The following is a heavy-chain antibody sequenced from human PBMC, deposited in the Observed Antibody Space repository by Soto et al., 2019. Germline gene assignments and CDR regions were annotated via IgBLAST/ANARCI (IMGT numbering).Heavy chain of an antibody. CDR1: GGSISSGGYY. J-gene: IGHJ6*02. V-gene: IGHV4-31*03. D-gene: IGHD4-17*01. CDR3: ARDRPTVTAYYYYGMDV. CDR2: IYYSGST. Sequence: PSETLSLTCTVSGGSISSGGYYWSWIRQHPGKGLEWIGYIYYSGSTYYNPSLKSRVTISVDTSKNQFSLKLSSVTAADTAVYYCARDRPTVTAYYYYGMDVWGQGTTVTVSS.